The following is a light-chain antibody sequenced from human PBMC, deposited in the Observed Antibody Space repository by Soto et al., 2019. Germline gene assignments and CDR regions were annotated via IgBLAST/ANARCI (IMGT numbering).Light chain of an antibody. Sequence: EIVMTQSPASLSVSPGDGATLSCRASHSVASNVAWYQQKPGQGPRLLIHGASTRAVGVPARFSGSGSGTDFTLTISNLQSEDFPVYYCQQYRNWPPQYTFGQGTKLQIK. CDR2: GAS. J-gene: IGKJ2*01. V-gene: IGKV3-15*01. CDR3: QQYRNWPPQYT. CDR1: HSVASN.